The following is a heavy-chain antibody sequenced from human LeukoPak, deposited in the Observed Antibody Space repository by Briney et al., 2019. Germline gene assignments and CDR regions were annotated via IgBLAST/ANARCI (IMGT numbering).Heavy chain of an antibody. CDR3: ATVLGDCSGGSCYPGHFDY. CDR1: GYTLTELS. Sequence: ASVKVSCKVSGYTLTELSMHWVRQAPGKGLEWMGGFDPEDGETIYAQKFQGRVTMTEDTSTDTAYMELSSLRSEDTAVYYCATVLGDCSGGSCYPGHFDYWGQGTLVTVSS. D-gene: IGHD2-15*01. J-gene: IGHJ4*02. CDR2: FDPEDGET. V-gene: IGHV1-24*01.